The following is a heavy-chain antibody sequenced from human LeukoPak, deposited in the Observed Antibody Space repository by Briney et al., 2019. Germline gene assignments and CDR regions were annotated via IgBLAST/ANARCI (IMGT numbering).Heavy chain of an antibody. V-gene: IGHV1-3*03. D-gene: IGHD3-16*02. CDR2: INAGNGNT. CDR3: AKGDYVWGSYRYNYYMDV. J-gene: IGHJ6*03. Sequence: ASVKVSCKASGYTFTSYAMHWVRQAPGQRLEWMGWINAGNGNTKYSQEFQGRVTITRDTSASTAHMELSSLRSEDMAVYYCAKGDYVWGSYRYNYYMDVWGKGTTVTVSS. CDR1: GYTFTSYA.